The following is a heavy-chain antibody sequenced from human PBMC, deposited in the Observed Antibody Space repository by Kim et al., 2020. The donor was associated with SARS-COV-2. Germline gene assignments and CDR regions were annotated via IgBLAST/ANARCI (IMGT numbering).Heavy chain of an antibody. J-gene: IGHJ4*02. D-gene: IGHD3-10*01. CDR3: ASSMVRGVIYY. Sequence: NPSLKRRVTISVDQSKNQFALKLSSVTAADTAVYYCASSMVRGVIYYWGQGTLVTVSS. V-gene: IGHV4-30-2*05.